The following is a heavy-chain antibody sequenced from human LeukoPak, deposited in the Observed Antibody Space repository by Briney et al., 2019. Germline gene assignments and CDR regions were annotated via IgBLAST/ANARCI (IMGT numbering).Heavy chain of an antibody. D-gene: IGHD6-13*01. J-gene: IGHJ6*02. V-gene: IGHV1-2*04. Sequence: ASVKVSCKASGYTFTGYYMHWVRQAPGQGLEWMGWINPNSGGTNYAQKFQGWVTMTRDTSISTAYMELSGLRSDDTAMYYCARDRGSSWYYYGTDVWGQGTTVTVSS. CDR1: GYTFTGYY. CDR2: INPNSGGT. CDR3: ARDRGSSWYYYGTDV.